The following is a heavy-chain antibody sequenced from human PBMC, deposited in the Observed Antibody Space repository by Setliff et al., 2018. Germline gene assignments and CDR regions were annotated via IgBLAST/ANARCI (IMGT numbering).Heavy chain of an antibody. Sequence: SETLSLTCTVSGGSLSSSSYYWGWILPPPGKELEWIGSIYYSASTYYNPSLKGRVTISVDTSKNQFSLKLSSVTAADTAVYYWARRETYYTFWSGYYAYWGQGTLVTVSS. CDR2: IYYSAST. CDR3: ARRETYYTFWSGYYAY. J-gene: IGHJ4*02. D-gene: IGHD3-3*01. V-gene: IGHV4-39*07. CDR1: GGSLSSSSYY.